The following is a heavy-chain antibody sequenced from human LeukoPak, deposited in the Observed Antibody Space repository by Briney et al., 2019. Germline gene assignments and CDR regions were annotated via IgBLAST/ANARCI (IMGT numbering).Heavy chain of an antibody. V-gene: IGHV3-23*01. CDR2: ISGSGGST. CDR1: GFTFSSYA. CDR3: AKDGRYCSGGSPCWVYYYGMDV. Sequence: PGGSLRLSCAASGFTFSSYAMSWVRQALGKGLEWVSAISGSGGSTYYADSVKGRFTISRDNSKDTLYLQMNSLRAEDTAVYYCAKDGRYCSGGSPCWVYYYGMDVWGQGTTVTVSS. J-gene: IGHJ6*02. D-gene: IGHD2-15*01.